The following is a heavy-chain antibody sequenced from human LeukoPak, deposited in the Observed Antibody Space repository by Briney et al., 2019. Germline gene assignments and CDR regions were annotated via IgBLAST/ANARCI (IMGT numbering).Heavy chain of an antibody. Sequence: PGGSLRLSCAASGFTFSSYAMSWVRHARGKGVEWFSAISRLVGRTYYAHSVKRRFTISRHNSKHSLYLQLNSLRAEDTPVYYCAKEKAWVMCLLYRGQGTLRPLS. CDR3: AKEKAWVMCLLY. D-gene: IGHD3-16*01. CDR2: ISRLVGRT. CDR1: GFTFSSYA. V-gene: IGHV3-23*01. J-gene: IGHJ4*02.